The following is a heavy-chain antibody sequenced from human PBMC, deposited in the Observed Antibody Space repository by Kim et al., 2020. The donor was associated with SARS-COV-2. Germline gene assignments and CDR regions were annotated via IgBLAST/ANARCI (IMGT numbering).Heavy chain of an antibody. V-gene: IGHV3-23*03. CDR1: GFTFSSYA. Sequence: GGSLRLSCAASGFTFSSYAMTWVRQAPGKGLEWVSLIFGGGSSTYYADSVKGRFTISRDNSKNTLYLQMSSLRAEDTAVYYCAKTGSSSAYYPGYWGQGTLVTVSS. CDR3: AKTGSSSAYYPGY. D-gene: IGHD3-22*01. CDR2: IFGGGSST. J-gene: IGHJ4*02.